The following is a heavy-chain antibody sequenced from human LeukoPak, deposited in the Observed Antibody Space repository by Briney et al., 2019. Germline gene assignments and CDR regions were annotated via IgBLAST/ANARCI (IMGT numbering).Heavy chain of an antibody. CDR1: GYSFTSGHY. CDR3: ARGPQRSQTVDY. CDR2: IYYSGST. D-gene: IGHD4-17*01. J-gene: IGHJ4*02. V-gene: IGHV4-38-2*02. Sequence: PSETLSLTCSVSGYSFTSGHYWGWIRQPPGKGLEWIGSIYYSGSTYYNPSLKSRVTISVDTSKNQFSLKLSSVTAADTAVYYCARGPQRSQTVDYWGQGTLVTVSS.